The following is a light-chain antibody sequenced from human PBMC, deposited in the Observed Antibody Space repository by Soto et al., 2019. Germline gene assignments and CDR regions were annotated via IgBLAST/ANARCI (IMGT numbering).Light chain of an antibody. CDR1: QSISSW. Sequence: DLQMTQSPSTLSASVGDRVTITCRASQSISSWLAWYQQKPGKAPKLLIYKASSLESGVPSRFSGSGSGTEFTVTISSLQPDDFATYYFQQYNSWTWTFGQGTKVEIK. CDR3: QQYNSWTWT. CDR2: KAS. V-gene: IGKV1-5*03. J-gene: IGKJ1*01.